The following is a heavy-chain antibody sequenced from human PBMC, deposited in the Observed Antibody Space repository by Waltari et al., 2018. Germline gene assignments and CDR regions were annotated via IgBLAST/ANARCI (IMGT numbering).Heavy chain of an antibody. CDR3: ARTHHGEMATITYYYGMDV. Sequence: QLQLQESGPGLVKPSETLSLTCTVSGGSISSSSYYWGWIRQPPGKGLEWIGYIYYSGSTNYNPSLKSRVTISVDTSKNQFSLKLSSVTAADTAVYYCARTHHGEMATITYYYGMDVWGQGTTVTVSS. J-gene: IGHJ6*02. V-gene: IGHV4-61*05. CDR1: GGSISSSSYY. D-gene: IGHD5-12*01. CDR2: IYYSGST.